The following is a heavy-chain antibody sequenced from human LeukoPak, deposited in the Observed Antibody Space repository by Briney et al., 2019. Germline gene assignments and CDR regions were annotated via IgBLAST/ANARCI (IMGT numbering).Heavy chain of an antibody. CDR1: GFNFGDYG. D-gene: IGHD3-10*01. CDR3: ARRGTWSGSIALDY. Sequence: PGGSLRLSCITSGFNFGDYGMSWVRQAPGKGLEWVGFIRSKAYGGTPEYAASVKGRFTISRDDSKSIAYLQMDSLKTEDTALYYCARRGTWSGSIALDYWGQGALVTVSS. CDR2: IRSKAYGGTP. J-gene: IGHJ4*02. V-gene: IGHV3-49*04.